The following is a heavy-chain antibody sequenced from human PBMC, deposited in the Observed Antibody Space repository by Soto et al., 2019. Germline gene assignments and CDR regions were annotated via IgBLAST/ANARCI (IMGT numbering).Heavy chain of an antibody. D-gene: IGHD2-15*01. CDR2: VRNKANSYTT. CDR1: GFTFSDHY. V-gene: IGHV3-72*01. J-gene: IGHJ4*02. CDR3: VRNLASGGTYYFYY. Sequence: EVQLVESGGGLVEPGGSLRLSCAASGFTFSDHYMDWVRQAPGKGLEWIGRVRNKANSYTTEYAASVRGRFTVSRDDSKNSLYLQMNSLKTEDTAMYYCVRNLASGGTYYFYYWGQGTLVTVSS.